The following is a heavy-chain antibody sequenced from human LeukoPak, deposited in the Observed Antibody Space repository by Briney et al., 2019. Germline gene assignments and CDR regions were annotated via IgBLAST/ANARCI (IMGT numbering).Heavy chain of an antibody. V-gene: IGHV3-30*18. J-gene: IGHJ4*02. CDR1: GFTFSIYG. CDR3: AKDPRDFWSGSTFDY. D-gene: IGHD3-3*01. CDR2: IAYDGSNK. Sequence: GGSLRLSCAASGFTFSIYGMPWVRQAPGKGLEWVAVIAYDGSNKYYADSVKGRFTISIDNSKNTLYLQLHSLRADDTAVYYCAKDPRDFWSGSTFDYWGQGTLVTVSS.